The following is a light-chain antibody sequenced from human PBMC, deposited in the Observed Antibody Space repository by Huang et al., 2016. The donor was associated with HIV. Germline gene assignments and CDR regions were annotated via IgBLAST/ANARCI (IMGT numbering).Light chain of an antibody. Sequence: DIIMTQSPDFLAVSLGERATLNCRASQRVYSSSNSKDYMAWFRQKPGQPPRLLLFWASTREAGVPDRFSGSGSGTLFTLTIANLEAEDAAIYYCQQYSSSPQTFGQGTRVEVK. V-gene: IGKV4-1*01. J-gene: IGKJ1*01. CDR2: WAS. CDR1: QRVYSSSNSKDY. CDR3: QQYSSSPQT.